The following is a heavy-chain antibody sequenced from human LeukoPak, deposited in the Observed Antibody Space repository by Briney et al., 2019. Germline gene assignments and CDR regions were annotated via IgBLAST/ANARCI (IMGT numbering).Heavy chain of an antibody. J-gene: IGHJ4*02. CDR2: IYHSGST. CDR3: ARDAGYCSGGSCQDY. Sequence: SETLSLTCTVSGYSISSGYYWGWIRQPPGKGLEWIGSIYHSGSTYYNPSLKSRVTISVDTSKNQFSPKLSSVTAADTAVYYCARDAGYCSGGSCQDYWGQGTLVTVSS. V-gene: IGHV4-38-2*02. D-gene: IGHD2-15*01. CDR1: GYSISSGYY.